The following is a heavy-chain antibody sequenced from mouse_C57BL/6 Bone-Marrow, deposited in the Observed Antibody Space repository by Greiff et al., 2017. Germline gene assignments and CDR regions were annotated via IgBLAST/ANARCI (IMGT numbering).Heavy chain of an antibody. CDR2: IDPSDSYT. D-gene: IGHD1-1*01. J-gene: IGHJ3*01. CDR3: AKGELRDWFAY. V-gene: IGHV1-69*01. CDR1: GYTFTSYW. Sequence: QVQLQQPGAELVMPGASVKLSCKASGYTFTSYWMHWVKQRPGQGLEWIGVIDPSDSYTNYNQKFKGKSTLTVDKSSSTAYMQLSSLTSEDSAVYSCAKGELRDWFAYWGQGTLVTVSA.